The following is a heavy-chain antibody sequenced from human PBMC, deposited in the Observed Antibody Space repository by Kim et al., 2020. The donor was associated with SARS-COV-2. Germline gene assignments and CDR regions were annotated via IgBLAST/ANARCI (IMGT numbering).Heavy chain of an antibody. Sequence: GGSLRLSCAASGFTFSNAWMSWVRQAPGKGLEWVGRIKSKTDGGTTDYAAPVKGRFTISRDDSKNTLYLQMNSLKTEDTAVYYCTTPMVRGVWSLDDYWGQGTLVTVSS. V-gene: IGHV3-15*01. CDR3: TTPMVRGVWSLDDY. CDR1: GFTFSNAW. J-gene: IGHJ4*02. D-gene: IGHD3-10*01. CDR2: IKSKTDGGTT.